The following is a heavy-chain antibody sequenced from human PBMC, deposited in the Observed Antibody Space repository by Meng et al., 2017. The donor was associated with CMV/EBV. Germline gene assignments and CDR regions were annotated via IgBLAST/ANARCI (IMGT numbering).Heavy chain of an antibody. CDR2: INPGDSDT. D-gene: IGHD3-9*01. V-gene: IGHV5-51*01. J-gene: IGHJ6*02. CDR3: ARAAYYYILTGYYSHEYYGMDV. CDR1: GYTFTTYW. Sequence: SCKGSGYTFTTYWIAWVRHMPGKGLEWMGIINPGDSDTKYSPSFEGQVTISADKSIGAAYLQWTSLKASDTAIYYCARAAYYYILTGYYSHEYYGMDVWGQGTTVTVSS.